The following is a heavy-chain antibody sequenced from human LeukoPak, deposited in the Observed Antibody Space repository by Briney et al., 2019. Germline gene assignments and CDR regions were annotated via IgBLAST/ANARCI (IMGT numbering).Heavy chain of an antibody. CDR1: GFTFSSYS. CDR3: AKRDCSGGSCYSD. Sequence: PGGSLRLSCAASGFTFSSYSMNWVRQAPGKGLEWVSSISSSSSYIYYADSVKGRFTISRDNSNNTLYLQMNSLRAEDTAVYYCAKRDCSGGSCYSDWGQGTLVTVSS. J-gene: IGHJ4*02. V-gene: IGHV3-21*04. D-gene: IGHD2-15*01. CDR2: ISSSSSYI.